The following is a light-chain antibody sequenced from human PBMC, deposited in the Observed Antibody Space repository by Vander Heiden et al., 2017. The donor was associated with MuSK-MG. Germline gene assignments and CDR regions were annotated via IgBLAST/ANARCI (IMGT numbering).Light chain of an antibody. Sequence: QSALTQPASVSGSPGQSIAISCTGTSSDVGGYDYVSWYQQHPGKAPKLMIYNVRNRPSGVSDRFSGSKSGNTASLTISGLQAEDEADYYCSSHTISSTVVFGGGTRLTVL. CDR1: SSDVGGYDY. J-gene: IGLJ2*01. CDR2: NVR. V-gene: IGLV2-14*01. CDR3: SSHTISSTVV.